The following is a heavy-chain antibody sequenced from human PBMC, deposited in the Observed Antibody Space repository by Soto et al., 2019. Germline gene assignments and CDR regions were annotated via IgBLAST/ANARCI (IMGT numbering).Heavy chain of an antibody. Sequence: GGSLRLSCTASGFTFSDSWMDWVRQAPGKGPEWVANIKHDGSEKNYVVSVKGRFTISRDNAKKSLYLQMNNVRAEDTAVYYCASLGRHGWGQGTTVTVSS. CDR3: ASLGRHG. D-gene: IGHD3-16*01. J-gene: IGHJ6*02. CDR2: IKHDGSEK. CDR1: GFTFSDSW. V-gene: IGHV3-7*01.